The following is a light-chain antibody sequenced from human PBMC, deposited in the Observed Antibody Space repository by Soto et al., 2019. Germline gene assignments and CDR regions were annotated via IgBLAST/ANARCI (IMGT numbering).Light chain of an antibody. V-gene: IGKV3-15*01. J-gene: IGKJ1*01. CDR3: QQYHNWPRT. CDR2: DAS. CDR1: QSVSSN. Sequence: IVMTKFPASLSVYPWERATLSCRASQSVSSNLAWYQQKPGQAPSLLIYDASTRATGIPARFSGRGSGTEFTLTISSLQSEDCAVYYCQQYHNWPRTFGQGTKVDIK.